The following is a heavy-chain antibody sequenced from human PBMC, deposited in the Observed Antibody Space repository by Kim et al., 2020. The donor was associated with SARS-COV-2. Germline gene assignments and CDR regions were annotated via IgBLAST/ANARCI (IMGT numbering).Heavy chain of an antibody. Sequence: VRGRSTISRDHAKNSLYLQMSSLRAEDTAVYYCARDGPLNYYDSSGGGDYWGQGTLVTVSS. CDR3: ARDGPLNYYDSSGGGDY. V-gene: IGHV3-11*05. J-gene: IGHJ4*02. D-gene: IGHD3-22*01.